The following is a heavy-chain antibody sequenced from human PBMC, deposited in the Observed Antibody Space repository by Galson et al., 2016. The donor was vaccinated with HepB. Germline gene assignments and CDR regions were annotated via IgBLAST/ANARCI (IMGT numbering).Heavy chain of an antibody. CDR2: IRSKSDGGTA. V-gene: IGHV3-15*01. J-gene: IGHJ4*02. CDR3: TTQGNLDC. Sequence: SLRLSCAASGFTFSNIWMTWVRQAPGKGREWVGRIRSKSDGGTAEYAAPVEGRFTISRDDSKNTLYLQMNSLKTDDTAIYYCTTQGNLDCWGQGTLVTVSS. CDR1: GFTFSNIW. D-gene: IGHD1-14*01.